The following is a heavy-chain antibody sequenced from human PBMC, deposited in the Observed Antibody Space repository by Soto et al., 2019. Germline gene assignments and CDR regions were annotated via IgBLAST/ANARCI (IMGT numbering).Heavy chain of an antibody. Sequence: AESLKISCKGSGSSFTSYWIGWVRQLPSKGLEWMGSIDPGDSDTRYSPSFQGRVTISADKSISTAYLQWSSLKASHTAMYYCARHLAPADEVVYYYYGMEVWGQGTTVTVSS. J-gene: IGHJ6*02. V-gene: IGHV5-51*01. CDR3: ARHLAPADEVVYYYYGMEV. D-gene: IGHD2-2*01. CDR1: GSSFTSYW. CDR2: IDPGDSDT.